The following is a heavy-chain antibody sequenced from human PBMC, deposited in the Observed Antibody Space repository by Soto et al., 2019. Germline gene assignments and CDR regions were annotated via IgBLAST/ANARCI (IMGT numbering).Heavy chain of an antibody. CDR3: ARWVGAPGEYYFDY. CDR2: ISWNSGSI. V-gene: IGHV3-9*01. CDR1: GFTFDDYA. D-gene: IGHD1-26*01. Sequence: EVQLVESGGGLVQPGRSLRLSCAASGFTFDDYAMHWVRQAPGKGLEWVSGISWNSGSIVYADSVKGRFTISRDNAKNALYLQMNSLRAEDTALYYCARWVGAPGEYYFDYWGQGTLVTGSS. J-gene: IGHJ4*02.